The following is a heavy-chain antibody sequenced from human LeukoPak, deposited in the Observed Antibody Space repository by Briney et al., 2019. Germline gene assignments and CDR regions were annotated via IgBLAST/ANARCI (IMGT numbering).Heavy chain of an antibody. CDR1: GFTFSSYA. CDR2: INWNGGST. D-gene: IGHD2-2*01. CDR3: ARDIPAAPFDY. V-gene: IGHV3-20*04. J-gene: IGHJ4*02. Sequence: GGPLRLSCAASGFTFSSYAMNWVRQAPGKGLEWVSGINWNGGSTGYADSVEGRFTISRDNAKNSQYLQMNSLRVEDTAVYYCARDIPAAPFDYWGQGTLVTVSS.